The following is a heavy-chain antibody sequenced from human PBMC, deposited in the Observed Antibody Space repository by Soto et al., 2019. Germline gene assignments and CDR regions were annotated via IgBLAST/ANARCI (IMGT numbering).Heavy chain of an antibody. CDR3: ARDFFGNHYFDY. V-gene: IGHV4-38-2*02. Sequence: SETLSLTCDVSGYSISSGYQWGWIRQPPGKGLEWIGNIYHSGTTSYNPSLKSRVTVSVDTSKNQISLNLTSVTAADTAIYYCARDFFGNHYFDYWGQGILVTVS. J-gene: IGHJ4*02. D-gene: IGHD3-10*01. CDR1: GYSISSGYQ. CDR2: IYHSGTT.